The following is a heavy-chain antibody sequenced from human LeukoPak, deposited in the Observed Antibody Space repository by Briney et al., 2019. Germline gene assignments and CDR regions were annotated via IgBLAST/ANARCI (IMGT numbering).Heavy chain of an antibody. D-gene: IGHD6-13*01. J-gene: IGHJ5*02. V-gene: IGHV1-2*02. CDR2: INPNSGGT. CDR1: GYTFTGHY. Sequence: ASVKVSCKTSGYTFTGHYMEWVRQAPGQGLEWMGWINPNSGGTNYAQKFQGRVTMTRDTSISTAYMELSRLRSDDTAVYYCARAGEIAAAGTLYNWVDPWGQGTLVTVSS. CDR3: ARAGEIAAAGTLYNWVDP.